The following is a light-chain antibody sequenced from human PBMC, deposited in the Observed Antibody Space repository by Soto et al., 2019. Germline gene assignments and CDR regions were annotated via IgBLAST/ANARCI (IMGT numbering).Light chain of an antibody. CDR1: QSVSSSY. CDR3: QQYGSSQS. CDR2: GAS. V-gene: IGKV3-20*01. Sequence: EIVLTQSPGTLSLSPGERATLSCRASQSVSSSYLAWYQQKPGQAPRLLIYGASSRATGIPDRFSGSGSGTDFTLTISRLEPEDVAVYYCQQYGSSQSFGQGTKVEIK. J-gene: IGKJ1*01.